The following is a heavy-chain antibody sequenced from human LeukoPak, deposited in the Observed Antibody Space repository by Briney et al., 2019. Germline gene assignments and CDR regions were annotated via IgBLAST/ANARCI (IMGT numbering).Heavy chain of an antibody. CDR2: LYYSGST. CDR3: ARHSAYYYGSGSQTADFDY. D-gene: IGHD3-10*01. J-gene: IGHJ4*02. CDR1: GGSISSSTFY. Sequence: SETLSLTCTVSGGSISSSTFYWGWIRQPPGKGLEWIGSLYYSGSTYYNPSLKSRVTISVDTSKNQFSLKLSSVTAADTAVYYCARHSAYYYGSGSQTADFDYWGQGTLVTVSS. V-gene: IGHV4-39*01.